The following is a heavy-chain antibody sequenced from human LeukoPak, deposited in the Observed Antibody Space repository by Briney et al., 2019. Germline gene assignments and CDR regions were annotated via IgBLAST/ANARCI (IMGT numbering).Heavy chain of an antibody. Sequence: TLSLTCTVSGGSISSGGYYWSWIRQHPGKGLEWIGYIYYSGSTYYNPSLKSRVTISVDTSKNQFSLKLSSVTAADTAVYYCARVPLPYQGITMIVEGDYWGQGTLVTVSS. V-gene: IGHV4-31*03. CDR2: IYYSGST. D-gene: IGHD3-22*01. CDR1: GGSISSGGYY. J-gene: IGHJ4*02. CDR3: ARVPLPYQGITMIVEGDY.